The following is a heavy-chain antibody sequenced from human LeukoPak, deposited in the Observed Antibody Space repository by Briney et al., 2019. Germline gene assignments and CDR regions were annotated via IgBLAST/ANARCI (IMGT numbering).Heavy chain of an antibody. D-gene: IGHD3-3*01. Sequence: PSETLSLTCTVSGGSISSYYWSWIRQPPGKGLEWIGYIYYSGSTNYNPSLKSRVTISVDTSKNQFSLKLSSVTAADTAVYYCARADGNDFWSGYAFDIWGQGTMVTVSS. CDR1: GGSISSYY. V-gene: IGHV4-59*01. J-gene: IGHJ3*02. CDR3: ARADGNDFWSGYAFDI. CDR2: IYYSGST.